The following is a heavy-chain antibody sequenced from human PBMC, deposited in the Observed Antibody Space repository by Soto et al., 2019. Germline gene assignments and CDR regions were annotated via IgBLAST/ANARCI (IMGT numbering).Heavy chain of an antibody. D-gene: IGHD3-22*01. CDR3: TADPDSDYYDSSGYWYFDL. CDR1: GFTFSNAW. CDR2: IKSKTDGGTT. V-gene: IGHV3-15*07. Sequence: EVQLVESGGGLVKPGGSLRLSCAASGFTFSNAWMNWVRQAPGKGLEWVGRIKSKTDGGTTDYAAPVKGRFTISRDESKITLYVEMNSLKTGGTAVYYCTADPDSDYYDSSGYWYFDLWGRGTLVTVSS. J-gene: IGHJ2*01.